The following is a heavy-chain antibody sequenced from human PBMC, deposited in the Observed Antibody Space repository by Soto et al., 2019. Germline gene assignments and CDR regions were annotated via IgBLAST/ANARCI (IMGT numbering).Heavy chain of an antibody. V-gene: IGHV1-69*12. J-gene: IGHJ2*01. CDR1: VGTFSSYT. CDR3: ARGNHRWLQLWYFDL. CDR2: IIPIFGTA. D-gene: IGHD5-12*01. Sequence: QVQLVQSGAEVKKPGSSVTVSCKASVGTFSSYTISWVRQAPGQGLEWMGGIIPIFGTANYAQKFQGRVTTTAAESSSTAYMELSSMRSEDTAVYYCARGNHRWLQLWYFDLWGRGTLVTVSS.